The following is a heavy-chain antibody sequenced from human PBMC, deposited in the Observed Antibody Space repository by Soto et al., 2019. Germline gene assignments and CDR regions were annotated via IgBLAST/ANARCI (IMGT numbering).Heavy chain of an antibody. CDR3: ARHNYGSGSTYFDY. Sequence: PSETLSLTCTVSGGSISSYYWSWIRQPPGEGLEWIGYIYYSGITNYNPSLKSRVTISVDTSKNQFSLKLNSMTAADTAVYYCARHNYGSGSTYFDYWGQGTLVTVSS. V-gene: IGHV4-59*08. CDR1: GGSISSYY. D-gene: IGHD3-10*01. CDR2: IYYSGIT. J-gene: IGHJ4*02.